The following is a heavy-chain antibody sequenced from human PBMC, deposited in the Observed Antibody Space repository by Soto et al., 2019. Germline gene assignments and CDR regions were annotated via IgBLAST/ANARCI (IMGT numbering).Heavy chain of an antibody. CDR2: ISGSGGST. V-gene: IGHV3-23*01. CDR1: GFTFSSYA. D-gene: IGHD5-12*01. J-gene: IGHJ4*02. Sequence: PGGSLRLSCAASGFTFSSYAMSWVRQAPGKGLEWVSAISGSGGSTYYADSVKGRFTISRDNSKNTLYLQVNSLRAEDTAVYYCAKFPKIYSGYDYVFSYYFDYWGQGTLVTVSS. CDR3: AKFPKIYSGYDYVFSYYFDY.